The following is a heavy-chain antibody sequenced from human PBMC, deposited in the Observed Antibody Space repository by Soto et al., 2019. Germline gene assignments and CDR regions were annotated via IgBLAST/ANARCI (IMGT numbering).Heavy chain of an antibody. CDR1: GFTFSSYG. J-gene: IGHJ6*02. V-gene: IGHV3-30*18. CDR2: ISYDGSNK. Sequence: QVPLVESGGGVVQPGRSLRLSCAASGFTFSSYGMHWVRQAPGKGLEWVAVISYDGSNKYYADSVKGRFTISRDNSKNTLYLQMNSLRAEDTAVYYCAKEGRYCSGGSCYSDYYYGMDVWGQGTTVTVSS. CDR3: AKEGRYCSGGSCYSDYYYGMDV. D-gene: IGHD2-15*01.